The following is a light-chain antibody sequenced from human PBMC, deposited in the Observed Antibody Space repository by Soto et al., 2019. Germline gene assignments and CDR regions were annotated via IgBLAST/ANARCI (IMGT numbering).Light chain of an antibody. J-gene: IGKJ2*01. CDR1: QNINTW. V-gene: IGKV1-5*01. CDR3: QQSNG. CDR2: DAS. Sequence: DIQMPQSPSILSASVGDRVTITCLATQNINTWLAWYQQKPGKAPKMLIYDASRLQNGVPSSFSGSGSGTQFTLSISSLQPDDFATYYCQQSNGFGPGTKLDVK.